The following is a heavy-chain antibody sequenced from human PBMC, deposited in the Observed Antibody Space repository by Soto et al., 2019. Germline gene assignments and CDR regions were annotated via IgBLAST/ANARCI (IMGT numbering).Heavy chain of an antibody. D-gene: IGHD2-2*01. CDR1: GFTFTNAC. CDR3: TTPYGRYCSSTSCPLIAFDI. Sequence: GGSLRLSCAASGFTFTNACMSRVPQAPAKGLPWVCHIKSKTDGGTTDYAAPVKGRFNISRDDSKYTLYVQMNSVKTEDTAVYYCTTPYGRYCSSTSCPLIAFDIWGQGTMVTVSS. J-gene: IGHJ3*02. V-gene: IGHV3-15*01. CDR2: IKSKTDGGTT.